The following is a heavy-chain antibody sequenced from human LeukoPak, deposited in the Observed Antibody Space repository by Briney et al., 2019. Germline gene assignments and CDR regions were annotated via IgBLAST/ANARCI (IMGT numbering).Heavy chain of an antibody. V-gene: IGHV1-18*01. CDR1: GYTFTSYG. CDR2: ISAYNGNT. J-gene: IGHJ3*02. CDR3: AREVTGYYGSGSIAFDI. D-gene: IGHD3-10*01. Sequence: ASVKVSCKASGYTFTSYGISWVRQAPGQGLEWVGWISAYNGNTNYAQKLQGRVTMTTDTSTSTAYMELRSLRSDDTAVYYCAREVTGYYGSGSIAFDIWGQGTMVTVSS.